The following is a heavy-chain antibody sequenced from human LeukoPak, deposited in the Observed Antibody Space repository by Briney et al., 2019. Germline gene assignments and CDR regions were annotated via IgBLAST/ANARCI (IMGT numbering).Heavy chain of an antibody. CDR2: IRYDGSNK. CDR1: GFTFSSYG. CDR3: AKITYYYGSGSYFPSLFYY. J-gene: IGHJ4*02. Sequence: GGSLRLSCAASGFTFSSYGIHWVRQAPGKGLEWVAFIRYDGSNKYYTDSVKGRFTISRDNSKNTLYLQMNSLRAEDTAVYYCAKITYYYGSGSYFPSLFYYWGQGTLVTVSS. D-gene: IGHD3-10*01. V-gene: IGHV3-30*02.